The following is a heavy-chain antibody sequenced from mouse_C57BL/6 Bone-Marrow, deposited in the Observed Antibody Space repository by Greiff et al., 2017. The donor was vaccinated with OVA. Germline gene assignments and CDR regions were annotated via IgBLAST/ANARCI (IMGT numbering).Heavy chain of an antibody. V-gene: IGHV10-1*01. CDR3: VSPVVTYPSYAMDD. CDR1: GFSFNTYA. J-gene: IGHJ4*01. Sequence: EVQVVESGGGLVQPKGSLKLSCAASGFSFNTYAMNWVRQAPGKGLEWVARIRSKSNNYATYYADSVKDRFTISRDNSESMLYLQMNNLKTEDTAMYDCVSPVVTYPSYAMDDWGQGTSVTVSS. D-gene: IGHD2-5*01. CDR2: IRSKSNNYAT.